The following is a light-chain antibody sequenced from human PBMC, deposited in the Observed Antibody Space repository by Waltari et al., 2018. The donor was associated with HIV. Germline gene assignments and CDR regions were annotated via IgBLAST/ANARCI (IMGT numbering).Light chain of an antibody. J-gene: IGKJ2*01. CDR3: QQYDSGPRGIT. CDR2: EAA. CDR1: QSISAK. Sequence: EIVITQSPPTLSVSPGQRVTLSCRASQSISAKVAWYQQRPGQAPRRLIYEAATRPTGIPARFSGSGSGTEFTLTISSLQSEDFATYFCQQYDSGPRGITFGQGTMLEIK. V-gene: IGKV3-15*01.